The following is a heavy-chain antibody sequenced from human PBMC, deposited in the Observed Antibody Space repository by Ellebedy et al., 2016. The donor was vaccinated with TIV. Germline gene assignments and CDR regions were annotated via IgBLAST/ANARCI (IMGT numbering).Heavy chain of an antibody. D-gene: IGHD3-10*01. V-gene: IGHV1-24*01. CDR2: FDPEDSET. J-gene: IGHJ6*02. CDR1: GYTLTELS. CDR3: ATYYYGSGSYYKRGMDV. Sequence: ASVKVSXXVSGYTLTELSMHWVRQAPGKGLEWMGGFDPEDSETIYAQKFQGRVTMTEDTSTDTAYMELSSLRSEDTAVYYCATYYYGSGSYYKRGMDVWGQGTTVTVSS.